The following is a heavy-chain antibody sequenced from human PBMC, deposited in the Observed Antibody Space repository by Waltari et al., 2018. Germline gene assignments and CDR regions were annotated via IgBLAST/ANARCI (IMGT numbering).Heavy chain of an antibody. V-gene: IGHV3-23*01. CDR3: ARHLYGVDYLELDN. D-gene: IGHD2-21*01. J-gene: IGHJ4*02. CDR1: GLDVFTTA. CDR2: ISDSGVIT. Sequence: EVQLLESGGGLAQPGGSLRLSCAASGLDVFTTAMSWVRQAPGKGLEWVSGISDSGVITNYADSVKGRFTVSRDNSMNTVFLQLNSLTAEDTAIYYCARHLYGVDYLELDNWGRGTLVTVSS.